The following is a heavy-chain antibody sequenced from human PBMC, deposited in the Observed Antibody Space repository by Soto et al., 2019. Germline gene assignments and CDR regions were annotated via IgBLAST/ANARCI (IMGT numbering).Heavy chain of an antibody. V-gene: IGHV4-4*02. J-gene: IGHJ5*02. CDR3: AIRVVPAARRNWFDP. CDR1: GGSISSSNW. CDR2: IYHSGST. Sequence: QVQLQESGPGLVKASGTLSLTCAVSGGSISSSNWWSWVRQPPGKGLEWIGEIYHSGSTNYNPSLKSRVTISVDKSKNQFSLKLSSVTAADTAVYYCAIRVVPAARRNWFDPWGQGTLVTVSS. D-gene: IGHD2-2*01.